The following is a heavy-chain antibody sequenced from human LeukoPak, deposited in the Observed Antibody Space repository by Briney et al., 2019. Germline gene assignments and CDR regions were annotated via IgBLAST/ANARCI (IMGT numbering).Heavy chain of an antibody. CDR2: VSSDGRA. CDR1: GFTLSDSG. V-gene: IGHV3-23*01. J-gene: IGHJ4*02. Sequence: SGRSLRLSCAASGFTLSDSGMNWVRQPPGKGLEWVSGVSSDGRAYYGDSVKGRFTVSRDNSKNTLNLQMNNLRAEDTARYYCARSSLGRGVSGFGYWGQGTVVTVSS. D-gene: IGHD3-10*01. CDR3: ARSSLGRGVSGFGY.